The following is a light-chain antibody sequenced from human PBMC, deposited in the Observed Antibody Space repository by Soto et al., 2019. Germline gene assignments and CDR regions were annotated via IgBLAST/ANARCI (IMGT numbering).Light chain of an antibody. CDR2: RAS. CDR1: QSVSSN. J-gene: IGKJ1*01. CDR3: QHYNDWPHT. V-gene: IGKV3-15*01. Sequence: EVVMTQSPATLSVSPGERATLSCRASQSVSSNLAWYQQIPGQAPRLLIYRASTRATGMPARFSGSGSGTEFTLTISSLQSEEFGVYYCQHYNDWPHTFGQGTKVEIK.